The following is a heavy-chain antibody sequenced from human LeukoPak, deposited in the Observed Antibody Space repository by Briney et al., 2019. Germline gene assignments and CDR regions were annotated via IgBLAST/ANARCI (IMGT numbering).Heavy chain of an antibody. CDR3: ARDIVVVVAATRGPYNWFDP. CDR1: GFTFSSYS. J-gene: IGHJ5*02. Sequence: GGSLRLSCAASGFTFSSYSMNWVRQAPGKGLEWVSSISSSSSYIYYADSVKGRFTISRDNAKNPLYLQMNSLRAEDTAVYYCARDIVVVVAATRGPYNWFDPWGQGTLVTVSS. D-gene: IGHD2-15*01. V-gene: IGHV3-21*01. CDR2: ISSSSSYI.